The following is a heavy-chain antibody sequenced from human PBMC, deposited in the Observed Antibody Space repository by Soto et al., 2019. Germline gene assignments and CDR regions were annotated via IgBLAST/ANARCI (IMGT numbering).Heavy chain of an antibody. D-gene: IGHD6-6*01. CDR3: ARAGIAALPYYYYGMDV. V-gene: IGHV4-34*01. Sequence: QVQLQQWGAGLLKPSETLSLTCAVYGGSFSGYYWSWIRQPPGKGLEWIGEINHSGSTNYNQSLKSRVTISVDTSKNQFSLKLSSVTAADTAVYYCARAGIAALPYYYYGMDVWGQGTTVTVSS. J-gene: IGHJ6*02. CDR2: INHSGST. CDR1: GGSFSGYY.